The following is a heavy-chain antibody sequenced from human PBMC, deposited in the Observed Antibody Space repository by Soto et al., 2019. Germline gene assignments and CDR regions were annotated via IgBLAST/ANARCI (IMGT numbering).Heavy chain of an antibody. D-gene: IGHD3-22*01. J-gene: IGHJ5*02. CDR1: GYTFTNYG. CDR3: ARVTYYYDSSGYYFLWFDP. V-gene: IGHV1-8*02. CDR2: MNPNSGNT. Sequence: ASVKVSCKASGYTFTNYGISWVRQATGQGLEWMGWMNPNSGNTGYAQKFQGRVTMTRNTSISTAYMELSSLRSEDTAVYYCARVTYYYDSSGYYFLWFDPWGQGTLVTVSS.